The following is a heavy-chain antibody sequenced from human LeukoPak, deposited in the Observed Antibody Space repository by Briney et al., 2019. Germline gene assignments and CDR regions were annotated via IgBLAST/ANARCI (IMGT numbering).Heavy chain of an antibody. CDR3: ARDPLYCSSTSCYLPFDY. D-gene: IGHD2-2*01. J-gene: IGHJ4*02. CDR1: GYSISSGYY. V-gene: IGHV4-38-2*02. CDR2: IYHSGST. Sequence: PSETLSLTCTVSGYSISSGYYWGWIRQPPGKGLEWIGSIYHSGSTYYSPSLKSRVTISVDTSKNQFSLKLSSVTAADTAVYYCARDPLYCSSTSCYLPFDYWGQGTLVTVSS.